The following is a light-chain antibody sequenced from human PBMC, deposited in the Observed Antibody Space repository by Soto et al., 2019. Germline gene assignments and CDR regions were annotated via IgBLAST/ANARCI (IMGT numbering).Light chain of an antibody. CDR3: QQYNSWLPYT. CDR2: GAS. CDR1: QSVSSN. V-gene: IGKV3-15*01. Sequence: EIVMTQSPATLSVSPGERATLSCRASQSVSSNLAWYHQKPGQSPRLLIYGASTRATGIPARFSGSGSGTEFPLTISSMQPEDFEVYYCQQYNSWLPYTFGQGTKLEIK. J-gene: IGKJ2*01.